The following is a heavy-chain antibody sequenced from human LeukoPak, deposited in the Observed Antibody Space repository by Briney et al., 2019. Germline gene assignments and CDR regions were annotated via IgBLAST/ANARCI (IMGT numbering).Heavy chain of an antibody. D-gene: IGHD3-3*01. CDR3: AREYDDYYFDY. CDR2: ISYDGSNK. Sequence: GGSLRLSCAASGFTFSSYGMHWVRQAPGKGLEWVAVISYDGSNKYYADSVKGRFTISRDNSKNTLYLQMNSLRAEDTAVYYCAREYDDYYFDYWGQGTLVTVSS. V-gene: IGHV3-30*19. J-gene: IGHJ4*02. CDR1: GFTFSSYG.